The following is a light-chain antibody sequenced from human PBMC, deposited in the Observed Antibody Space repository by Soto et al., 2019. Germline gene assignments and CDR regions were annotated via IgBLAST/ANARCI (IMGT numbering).Light chain of an antibody. J-gene: IGKJ1*01. CDR1: QTISSW. CDR3: QHYNTCWEA. Sequence: DIPGTPYPTTLPGSTGERVTXTCRASQTISSWLAWYQEKPGKAPKLLIYKASTLKSGVRSRFSRSGSGTEFTLTISSLQPDHFAAYYCQHYNTCWEAFGQGTKLDI. V-gene: IGKV1-5*03. CDR2: KAS.